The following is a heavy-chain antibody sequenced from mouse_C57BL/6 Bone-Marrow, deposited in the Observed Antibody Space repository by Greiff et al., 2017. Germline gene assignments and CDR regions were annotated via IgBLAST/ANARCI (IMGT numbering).Heavy chain of an antibody. D-gene: IGHD1-1*01. CDR1: GYTFTSYG. CDR3: ARRGYYGSSWDY. Sequence: VQLQESGAELARPGASVKLSCKASGYTFTSYGISWVKQRTGQGLEWIGEIYPRSGNTYYNEKFKGKATLTADKSSSTAYMELRSLTSEDSEVYFCARRGYYGSSWDYWGQGTTLTVSS. V-gene: IGHV1-81*01. CDR2: IYPRSGNT. J-gene: IGHJ2*01.